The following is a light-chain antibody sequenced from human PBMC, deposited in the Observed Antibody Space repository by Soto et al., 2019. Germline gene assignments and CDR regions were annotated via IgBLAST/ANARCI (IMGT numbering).Light chain of an antibody. V-gene: IGKV1-8*01. J-gene: IGKJ5*01. CDR3: QQYYSYPA. CDR2: AAS. Sequence: AIRMTQSPSSLSASTGDRVTITFLASQGISSYLAWYQQKPGKAPKLLIYAASTLQSGVPSRFSGSGSGTDFTLTISCLQSEDFATYYCQQYYSYPAFGQGTRLEIK. CDR1: QGISSY.